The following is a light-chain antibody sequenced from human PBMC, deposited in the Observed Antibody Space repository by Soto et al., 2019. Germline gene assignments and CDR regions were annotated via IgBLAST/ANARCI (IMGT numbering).Light chain of an antibody. CDR2: EVS. J-gene: IGLJ2*01. V-gene: IGLV2-14*01. CDR3: SSYTSSSADVV. Sequence: QSALTQPASVSGSPGQSITISCTGTSSDVGGYNYVSWYQQHPGKAPKLMIYEVSNRPSGVSNRFSGSKSGNTASLTISGLQAEDEADYYCSSYTSSSADVVVGGGTKLTVL. CDR1: SSDVGGYNY.